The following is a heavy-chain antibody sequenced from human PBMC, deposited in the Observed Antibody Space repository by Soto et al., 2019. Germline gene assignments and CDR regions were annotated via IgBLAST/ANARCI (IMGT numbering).Heavy chain of an antibody. Sequence: SETLSLTCTVSGGSISSGGYYWSWIRQHPGKGLEWIGYIYYSGSTYYNPSLKSRVTISVDTSKNQFSLKLSSVTAADTAVYYCARAGPDYYDSSGYPFDYWGQGTLVTVSS. CDR1: GGSISSGGYY. CDR3: ARAGPDYYDSSGYPFDY. D-gene: IGHD3-22*01. CDR2: IYYSGST. V-gene: IGHV4-31*03. J-gene: IGHJ4*02.